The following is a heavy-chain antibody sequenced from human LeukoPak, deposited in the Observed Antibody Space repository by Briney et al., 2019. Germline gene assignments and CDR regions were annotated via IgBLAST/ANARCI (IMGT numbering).Heavy chain of an antibody. J-gene: IGHJ4*02. V-gene: IGHV3-74*01. D-gene: IGHD2/OR15-2a*01. CDR1: GFSFSSYW. CDR3: TRDTFGPVDY. CDR2: INRDGSST. Sequence: GGSLRLSCAASGFSFSSYWMHWVRQAPGKGLVWVSRINRDGSSTSYADSVKGRFTISRDNAKSTLYLQMNSLRAKDTAVYYCTRDTFGPVDYWGQGTLVTVSS.